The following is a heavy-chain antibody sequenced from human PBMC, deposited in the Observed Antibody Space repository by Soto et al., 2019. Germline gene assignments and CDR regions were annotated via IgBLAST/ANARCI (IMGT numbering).Heavy chain of an antibody. CDR3: ARDGFHAGSGRYSYAYSPPRYYAMDV. D-gene: IGHD5-18*01. J-gene: IGHJ6*02. CDR1: GYTFTNYG. Sequence: QVQLVQSGTEVKKPGASVKVSCKTSGYTFTNYGISWVRQAPGQGLEWMGWISAYNDDTKYAQKLQGRVTMTTDTSTSTAYMELRSLRSDDTAIYYCARDGFHAGSGRYSYAYSPPRYYAMDVSGQRTTVTVSS. V-gene: IGHV1-18*01. CDR2: ISAYNDDT.